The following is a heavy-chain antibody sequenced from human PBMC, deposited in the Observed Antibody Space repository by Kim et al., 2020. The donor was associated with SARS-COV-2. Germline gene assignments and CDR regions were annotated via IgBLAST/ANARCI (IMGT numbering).Heavy chain of an antibody. V-gene: IGHV1-2*02. J-gene: IGHJ4*02. D-gene: IGHD6-13*01. CDR3: ARVHKHSSTHFDY. Sequence: CAQKFQGRVTVTRDTSLSPAYMELSRLRSDDTAVYYCARVHKHSSTHFDYWGQGTLVTVSS.